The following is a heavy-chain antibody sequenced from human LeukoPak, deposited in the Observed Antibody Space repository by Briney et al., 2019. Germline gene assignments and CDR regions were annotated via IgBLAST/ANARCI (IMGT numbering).Heavy chain of an antibody. Sequence: PSETLSLTCTVSGGSISSYYWSWIRQPAGKGPEWIGRIYTSGSTNYNPSLKSRVTISVDTSKNQFSLKLSSVTAADTAVYYRARGWRSYRPGGDSSGYYYVWRAFDIWGQGTMVTVSS. CDR1: GGSISSYY. CDR2: IYTSGST. CDR3: ARGWRSYRPGGDSSGYYYVWRAFDI. J-gene: IGHJ3*02. V-gene: IGHV4-4*07. D-gene: IGHD3-22*01.